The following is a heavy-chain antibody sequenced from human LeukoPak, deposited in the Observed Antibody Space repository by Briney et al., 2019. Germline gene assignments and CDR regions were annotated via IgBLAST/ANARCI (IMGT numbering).Heavy chain of an antibody. V-gene: IGHV1-46*01. CDR2: INPSGGST. J-gene: IGHJ4*02. Sequence: VSVKVSCKTSGYTFTHYYIHWVRQAPGQGLEWMGIINPSGGSTNYAQTFQGRLSMTRDTSTSTVYMELSSLRSEDTAVYYCARGAYSFAQDFWGQGTLVTVYS. CDR1: GYTFTHYY. D-gene: IGHD5-18*01. CDR3: ARGAYSFAQDF.